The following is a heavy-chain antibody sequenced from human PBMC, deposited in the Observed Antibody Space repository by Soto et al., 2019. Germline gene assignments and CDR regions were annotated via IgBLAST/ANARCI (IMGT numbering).Heavy chain of an antibody. J-gene: IGHJ4*02. Sequence: EVQLAESGGGVGQPGGSLRLSCAASGFNFNNYAMSWVRQAPGKGLEWVSGIRGSGANTNYADSVKGRFTISRDNSNNTLYLQMSSLRVEDTAVYYCAKYDLWSKFYIGDAFDYWGQGTLVTVSS. D-gene: IGHD3-3*01. CDR1: GFNFNNYA. CDR3: AKYDLWSKFYIGDAFDY. V-gene: IGHV3-23*04. CDR2: IRGSGANT.